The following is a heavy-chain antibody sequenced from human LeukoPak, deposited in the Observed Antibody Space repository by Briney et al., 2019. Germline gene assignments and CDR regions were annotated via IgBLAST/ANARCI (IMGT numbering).Heavy chain of an antibody. J-gene: IGHJ4*02. Sequence: GGSLRLSCAASGFTFSTYSMNWVRQAPGKGLEWVAFIRYDGSNKYYADSVKGRFTISRDNSKNTLYLQMNSLRAEDTAVYYCAKERSTGRYYFDYWGQGTLVTVSS. CDR1: GFTFSTYS. CDR3: AKERSTGRYYFDY. CDR2: IRYDGSNK. D-gene: IGHD1-14*01. V-gene: IGHV3-30*02.